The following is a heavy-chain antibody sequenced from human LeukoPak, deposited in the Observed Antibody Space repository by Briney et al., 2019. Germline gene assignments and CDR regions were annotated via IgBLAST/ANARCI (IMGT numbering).Heavy chain of an antibody. Sequence: SETLSLTCTVSGGSMSSFYWSWIRQPLGKGLEWVGYIYYRGRTSYNPSLKSRVTISIDASKNQFSLNLTSVTATDTAVYYCARGFSEEGWFDPWGPGTLVTISS. V-gene: IGHV4-59*01. CDR3: ARGFSEEGWFDP. J-gene: IGHJ5*02. CDR2: IYYRGRT. CDR1: GGSMSSFY.